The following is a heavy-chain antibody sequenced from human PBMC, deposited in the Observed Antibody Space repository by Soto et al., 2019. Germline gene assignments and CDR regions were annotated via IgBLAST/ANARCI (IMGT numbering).Heavy chain of an antibody. CDR2: INPRDSYT. V-gene: IGHV5-10-1*01. CDR3: ARQWPHGGYGMDV. CDR1: GFSFTSYL. J-gene: IGHJ6*02. D-gene: IGHD6-19*01. Sequence: GESLKISCKGSGFSFTSYLITWVRQVPGKGLECMGRINPRDSYTNYSPAFQGQVTISADKSISTAYVQLCRLKASDTAVYYCARQWPHGGYGMDVWGQGTTVTVSS.